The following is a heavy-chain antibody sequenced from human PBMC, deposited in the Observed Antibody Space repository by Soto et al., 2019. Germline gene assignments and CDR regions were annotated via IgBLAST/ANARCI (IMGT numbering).Heavy chain of an antibody. D-gene: IGHD3-10*01. Sequence: EVQLVESGGGLVQPGGSLRLSCAASGFTFSKHWMHWVRQAPGQGLVWVSRTKTDGSTTYADSVKGRFTISRDNARNTLYLEMNGLRVEDRAVYYCPRDMRPVPWYGGVSSAFDMWGQGTMVTVS. CDR1: GFTFSKHW. J-gene: IGHJ3*02. CDR3: PRDMRPVPWYGGVSSAFDM. V-gene: IGHV3-74*01. CDR2: TKTDGST.